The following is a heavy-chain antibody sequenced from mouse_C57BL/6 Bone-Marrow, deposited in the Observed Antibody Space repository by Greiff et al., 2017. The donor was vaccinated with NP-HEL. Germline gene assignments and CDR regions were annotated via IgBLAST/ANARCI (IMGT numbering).Heavy chain of an antibody. CDR3: ARGPQREGLLRYCDV. Sequence: EVQLVESEGGLVQPGSSMKLSCTASGFTFSDYYMAWVRQVPEKGLEWVANINYDGSSTYYLDSLKSRFIISRDNAKNILYLQMSSLKSEDTATYYCARGPQREGLLRYCDVWGTGTTVTVSS. V-gene: IGHV5-16*01. J-gene: IGHJ1*03. CDR2: INYDGSST. D-gene: IGHD2-3*01. CDR1: GFTFSDYY.